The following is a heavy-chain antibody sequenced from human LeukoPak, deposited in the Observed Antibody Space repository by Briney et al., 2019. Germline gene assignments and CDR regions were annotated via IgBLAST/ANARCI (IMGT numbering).Heavy chain of an antibody. V-gene: IGHV1-2*02. D-gene: IGHD6-19*01. J-gene: IGHJ4*02. CDR1: GYTFTGYY. CDR3: ARVRSGWYMVDY. CDR2: INPNSGGT. Sequence: ASVKVSCKASGYTFTGYYMHWVRQAPGQGLEWMGWINPNSGGTNYAQKFQGRVTMTRDTSISTAYTELSRLRSDDTAVYYCARVRSGWYMVDYWGQGTLVTVSS.